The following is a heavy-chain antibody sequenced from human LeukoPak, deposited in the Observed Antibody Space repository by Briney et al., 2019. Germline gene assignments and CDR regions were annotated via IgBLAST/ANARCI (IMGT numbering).Heavy chain of an antibody. CDR2: IYPGDSDT. D-gene: IGHD7-27*01. Sequence: GESLKISCEGSGYSFANSWIAWARQMPGKGLEWMGIIYPGDSDTTYNPSFQGQVTISADMSIDSTYLQWSSLKASDTAIYYCARRGRQLGWGAFDIRGQGTMVTVSS. CDR1: GYSFANSW. CDR3: ARRGRQLGWGAFDI. J-gene: IGHJ3*02. V-gene: IGHV5-51*01.